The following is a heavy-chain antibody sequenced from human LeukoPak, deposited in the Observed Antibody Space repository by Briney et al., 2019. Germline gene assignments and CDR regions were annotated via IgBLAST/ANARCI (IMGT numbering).Heavy chain of an antibody. D-gene: IGHD6-19*01. CDR3: ARDSPQYSSGWYEYYFDY. J-gene: IGHJ4*02. V-gene: IGHV1-2*02. CDR2: INPNSGGT. CDR1: GYTFTGYY. Sequence: ASVKVSCKASGYTFTGYYMHWVRQAPGQGLEWMGWINPNSGGTNYAQKFQGRVTMTRDTSISTAYMELSRLRSDDTAVYYCARDSPQYSSGWYEYYFDYWGQGTLVTVSS.